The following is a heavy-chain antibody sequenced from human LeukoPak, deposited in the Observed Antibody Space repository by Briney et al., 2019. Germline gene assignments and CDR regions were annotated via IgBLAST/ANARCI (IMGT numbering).Heavy chain of an antibody. CDR3: ARDRYCTNGVCYYGMDV. CDR1: GYTLTELS. J-gene: IGHJ6*02. CDR2: FDPEDGET. V-gene: IGHV1-24*01. D-gene: IGHD2-8*01. Sequence: ASVKVSCTVSGYTLTELSMHWVRQAPGKGLEWMGGFDPEDGETIYAQKFQGRVTITADESTSTAYMELSSLRSEDTAVYYCARDRYCTNGVCYYGMDVWGQGTTATVSS.